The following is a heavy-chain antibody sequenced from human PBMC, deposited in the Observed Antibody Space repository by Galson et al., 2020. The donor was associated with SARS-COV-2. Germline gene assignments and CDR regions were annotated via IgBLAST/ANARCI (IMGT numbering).Heavy chain of an antibody. CDR1: GGSISSSNW. Sequence: SETPSLTCAVSGGSISSSNWWSWVRQPPGKGLEWIGEIYHSGSTNYNPSLKSRVTISIDTSKNQFSLKLSSLTAADTAVFYCARVVMDVVIVTAAVDQYYYYYYMDVWGKGTTVTVSS. D-gene: IGHD2-2*03. J-gene: IGHJ6*03. V-gene: IGHV4-4*02. CDR2: IYHSGST. CDR3: ARVVMDVVIVTAAVDQYYYYYYMDV.